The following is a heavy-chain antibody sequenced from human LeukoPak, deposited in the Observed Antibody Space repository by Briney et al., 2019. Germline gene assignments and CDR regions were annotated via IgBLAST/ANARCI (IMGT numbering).Heavy chain of an antibody. J-gene: IGHJ4*02. V-gene: IGHV1-46*01. CDR2: INPSGGCT. D-gene: IGHD3-22*01. Sequence: ASVKVSCKASGYTFTSYYMHWVRQAPGQGLEWMGVINPSGGCTSYAQKFQGRVTMTRDTSTSTVYMELSSLRSEDTAVYYCARQVYYYDSSGYPYFDYWGQGTLVTVSS. CDR1: GYTFTSYY. CDR3: ARQVYYYDSSGYPYFDY.